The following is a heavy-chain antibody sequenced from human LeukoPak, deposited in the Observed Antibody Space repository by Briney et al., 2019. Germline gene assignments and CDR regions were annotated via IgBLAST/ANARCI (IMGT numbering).Heavy chain of an antibody. CDR1: GFTFSSYE. Sequence: GGSLRLSCAASGFTFSSYEMNWVRQAPGKGLEWVSYISSSGSTIYYADSVKGRFTISRDNSKNTLYLQMNSLRAEDTAVYYCASLIAAADSNWFDPWGQGTLVTVSS. CDR3: ASLIAAADSNWFDP. J-gene: IGHJ5*02. CDR2: ISSSGSTI. V-gene: IGHV3-48*03. D-gene: IGHD6-13*01.